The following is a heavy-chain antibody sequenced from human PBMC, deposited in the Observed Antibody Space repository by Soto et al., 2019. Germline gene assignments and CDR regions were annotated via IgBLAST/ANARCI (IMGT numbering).Heavy chain of an antibody. CDR3: AKSAFSYFYFDS. D-gene: IGHD3-3*02. V-gene: IGHV3-30*18. CDR1: GFTFSSYA. Sequence: GGSLRLSCAASGFTFSSYAIHWVRQAPGKGLEWVAVISYDGSNVKYGDSVKGRSTISRDNSKITAYLQLDSLRPEDTAVYYCAKSAFSYFYFDSWGQGALVTVSS. CDR2: ISYDGSNV. J-gene: IGHJ4*02.